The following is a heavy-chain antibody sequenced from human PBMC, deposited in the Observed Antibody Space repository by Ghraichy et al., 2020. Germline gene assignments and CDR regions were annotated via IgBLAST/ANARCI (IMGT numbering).Heavy chain of an antibody. Sequence: GGSLRLSCAASGFTYNKYWMSWVRQAPGKGLEWVANMNQDGSEKYYVDSVKGRFTISRDNAKNSLYLQMNSLRAEDTALYYCAKDQLSRGRLFDYWGQGTLVTVSS. J-gene: IGHJ4*02. CDR1: GFTYNKYW. CDR2: MNQDGSEK. CDR3: AKDQLSRGRLFDY. V-gene: IGHV3-7*03. D-gene: IGHD1-1*01.